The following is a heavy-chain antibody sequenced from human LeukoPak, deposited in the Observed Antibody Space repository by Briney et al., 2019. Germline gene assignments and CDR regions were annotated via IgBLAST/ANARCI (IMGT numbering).Heavy chain of an antibody. D-gene: IGHD7-27*01. CDR2: INPNSGNT. Sequence: ASVKVSCKASGYTFTGYYMHWVRQAPGQGLEWMGWINPNSGNTNYAQKVYGRVTMTTDTSPSTAYMELRSLRSDDTAVYYCARPSSGRLTGHAFDIWGQGAMVTVSS. CDR1: GYTFTGYY. V-gene: IGHV1-2*02. J-gene: IGHJ3*02. CDR3: ARPSSGRLTGHAFDI.